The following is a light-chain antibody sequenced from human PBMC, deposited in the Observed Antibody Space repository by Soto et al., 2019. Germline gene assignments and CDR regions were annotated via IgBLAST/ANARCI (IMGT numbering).Light chain of an antibody. CDR3: QQLVRSPPSWM. Sequence: EFVVTQSPGTLSVSPEERATLFCRVRQSVTSNYLAWYQQKPGQAPRLLIYGTTNRATGIPDRFSGSASETAVTLTIGRLEPDDFAVDYCQQLVRSPPSWMFGQGNKVELK. V-gene: IGKV3-20*01. CDR2: GTT. CDR1: QSVTSNY. J-gene: IGKJ1*01.